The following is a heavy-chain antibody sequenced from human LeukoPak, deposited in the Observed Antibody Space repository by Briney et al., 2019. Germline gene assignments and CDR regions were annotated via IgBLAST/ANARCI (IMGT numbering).Heavy chain of an antibody. CDR3: AELGITMIGGV. J-gene: IGHJ6*04. CDR2: INGPASNI. Sequence: GGSLRLSCAASGFTFSLNEMNWVRQAPGKGLEWVSYINGPASNIFYADSVKGRFTISRDNAKNSLYLQTNSLRAEDTAVYYCAELGITMIGGVWGKGTTVTISS. D-gene: IGHD3-10*02. V-gene: IGHV3-48*03. CDR1: GFTFSLNE.